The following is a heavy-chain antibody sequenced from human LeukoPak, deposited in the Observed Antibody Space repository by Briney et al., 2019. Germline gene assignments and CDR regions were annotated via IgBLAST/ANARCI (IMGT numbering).Heavy chain of an antibody. CDR1: GFSVSGNY. CDR2: IHTSGST. CDR3: ARGSEWSSGVSDY. D-gene: IGHD3-3*01. J-gene: IGHJ4*02. V-gene: IGHV3-66*01. Sequence: GGSLRLSCAASGFSVSGNYMSWVRQAPGKGLEWVSFIHTSGSTFYADSVEGRFTISRDNSKNTLYLQMNSLRAEDTAVYYCARGSEWSSGVSDYWGQGTLVTVSS.